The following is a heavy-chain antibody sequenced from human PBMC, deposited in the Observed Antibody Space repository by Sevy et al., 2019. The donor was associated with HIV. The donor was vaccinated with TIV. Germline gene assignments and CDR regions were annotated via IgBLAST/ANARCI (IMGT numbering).Heavy chain of an antibody. Sequence: ASVKVSCKTSGYTFTGYFIHWVRQAPGQGLEWMGWINPKSGGTNSAQKFQGRVTMTRDTSISTAYMELSSLRSDDTAVYYCARDHYLDSVDYWGHGTLVTVSS. V-gene: IGHV1-2*02. CDR2: INPKSGGT. J-gene: IGHJ4*01. CDR1: GYTFTGYF. D-gene: IGHD3-22*01. CDR3: ARDHYLDSVDY.